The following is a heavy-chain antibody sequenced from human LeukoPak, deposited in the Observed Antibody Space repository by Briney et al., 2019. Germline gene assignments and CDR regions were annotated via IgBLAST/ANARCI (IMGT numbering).Heavy chain of an antibody. V-gene: IGHV4-34*01. J-gene: IGHJ6*03. CDR1: GGSFSGYY. D-gene: IGHD3-10*01. CDR3: ARLWYRITMVRGVTYYYYMDV. Sequence: SETLSLTCAVYGGSFSGYYWSWIRQPPGKGLEWIGEINHSGSTNYNPSLKSRVTISVDTSKNQFSLKLSSVTAADTAVYYCARLWYRITMVRGVTYYYYMDVWGKGTTVTVSS. CDR2: INHSGST.